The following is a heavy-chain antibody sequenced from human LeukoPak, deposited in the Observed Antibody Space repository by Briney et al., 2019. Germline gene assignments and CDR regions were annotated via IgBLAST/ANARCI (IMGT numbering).Heavy chain of an antibody. J-gene: IGHJ3*02. Sequence: PGGSLRLSCAASGFTFSNYGMHWVRQAPGKGLEWVAVISYDGSNKYYADSVKGRFTISRDNSKNTVYLQMNSLRAEDTAVYYCARGLRNTDTFDIWGQGTMVTVSS. CDR2: ISYDGSNK. CDR1: GFTFSNYG. CDR3: ARGLRNTDTFDI. V-gene: IGHV3-30*03.